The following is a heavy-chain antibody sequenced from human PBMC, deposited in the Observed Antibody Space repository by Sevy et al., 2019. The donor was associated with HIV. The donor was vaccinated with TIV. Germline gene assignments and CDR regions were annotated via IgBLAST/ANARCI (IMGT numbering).Heavy chain of an antibody. CDR1: GFTFSSYA. Sequence: GGSLRLSCAASGFTFSSYAMSWVRQAPGKGLEWVSAISGSGGSTYYADSVKGRLTISRDNSKNTLYLQMNSLRAEGTAVYYCAKSPRLTIAVAGSWDYWGQGTLVTVSS. D-gene: IGHD6-19*01. CDR3: AKSPRLTIAVAGSWDY. V-gene: IGHV3-23*01. J-gene: IGHJ4*02. CDR2: ISGSGGST.